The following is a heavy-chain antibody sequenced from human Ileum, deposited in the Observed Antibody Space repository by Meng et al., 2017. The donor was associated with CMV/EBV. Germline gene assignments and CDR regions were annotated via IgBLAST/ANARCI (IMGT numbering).Heavy chain of an antibody. CDR1: DLSISANY. CDR2: IHSAGDT. CDR3: VRDRRGVGLGTRGFDY. V-gene: IGHV3-53*01. D-gene: IGHD3-10*01. Sequence: EVQLVESGGGLIQPGGSLRLSCTASDLSISANYMSWVRQAPEKGLEWVAIIHSAGDTYYSDSVRDRFTISRDSSKNTLFLQMNSLTVDDTAVYYCVRDRRGVGLGTRGFDYWGQGTLVTVSS. J-gene: IGHJ4*02.